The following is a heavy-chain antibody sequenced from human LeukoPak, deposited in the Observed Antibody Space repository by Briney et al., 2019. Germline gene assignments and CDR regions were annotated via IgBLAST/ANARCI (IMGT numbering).Heavy chain of an antibody. Sequence: SETLSLTCTVSGGSISSYYWSWLRQPPGKGLEWIGYIYYSGRTNYNPSLKSRVTISVDTSKNQFSLKLSSVTAADTAVYYCARDQNDEYEIDSNWFAPGGRETLVT. CDR2: IYYSGRT. CDR1: GGSISSYY. V-gene: IGHV4-59*01. D-gene: IGHD2/OR15-2a*01. CDR3: ARDQNDEYEIDSNWFAP. J-gene: IGHJ5*02.